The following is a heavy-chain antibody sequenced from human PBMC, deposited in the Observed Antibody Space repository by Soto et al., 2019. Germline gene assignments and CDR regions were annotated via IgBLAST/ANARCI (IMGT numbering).Heavy chain of an antibody. CDR1: GWTLYDYS. CDR3: AKDYQTISAEGYYYYGMDV. J-gene: IGHJ6*02. CDR2: ISWDGGST. V-gene: IGHV3-43*01. Sequence: GAPRLSCAGPGWTLYDYSLQWFRQAPGKGLEWVSLISWDGGSTYYADSVKGRFTISRDNSKNSLYLQMNSLRTEDTALYYCAKDYQTISAEGYYYYGMDVWGQGTTVTVSS.